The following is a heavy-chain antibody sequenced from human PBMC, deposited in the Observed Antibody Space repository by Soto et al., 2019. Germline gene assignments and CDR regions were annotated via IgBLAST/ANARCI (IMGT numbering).Heavy chain of an antibody. V-gene: IGHV3-7*03. CDR2: IKQDGSEK. CDR1: GFTFSSYW. D-gene: IGHD5-12*01. CDR3: ARGRWLPLPDY. Sequence: PVGSLRLSCAASGFTFSSYWMSWVRQAPGKGLEWVANIKQDGSEKYYVDSVKGRFTISRDNAKNSVHLQMNSLRAEDTAVYYCARGRWLPLPDYWGQGTLVTVSS. J-gene: IGHJ4*02.